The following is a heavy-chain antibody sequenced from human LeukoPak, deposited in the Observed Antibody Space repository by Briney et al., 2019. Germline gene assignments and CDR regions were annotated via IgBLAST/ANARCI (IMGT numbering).Heavy chain of an antibody. D-gene: IGHD6-19*01. CDR2: ISYSGST. Sequence: SETLSLTCTVSGGSISGYYWSWIRQPPGKGLEWVGYISYSGSTNYNPSLKSRVTISVDTSKNPFSLKLSSVTAADTAIYYCARDGRAGSLFAYWGQGTLVTVSS. CDR1: GGSISGYY. J-gene: IGHJ4*02. V-gene: IGHV4-59*01. CDR3: ARDGRAGSLFAY.